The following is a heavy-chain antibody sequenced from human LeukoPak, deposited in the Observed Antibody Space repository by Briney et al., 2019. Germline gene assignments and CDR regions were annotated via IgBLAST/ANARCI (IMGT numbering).Heavy chain of an antibody. Sequence: ASVRVSCKASGHTFTGYYMHWVRQAPGQGLEWMGWINANSGGTNYAQKFQGRVTMTRDTSISTAYMELSRLRSDDTAVYYCAKNGNGQQLVFYYYYMDVWGKGTTVTVSS. J-gene: IGHJ6*03. V-gene: IGHV1-2*02. D-gene: IGHD6-13*01. CDR2: INANSGGT. CDR1: GHTFTGYY. CDR3: AKNGNGQQLVFYYYYMDV.